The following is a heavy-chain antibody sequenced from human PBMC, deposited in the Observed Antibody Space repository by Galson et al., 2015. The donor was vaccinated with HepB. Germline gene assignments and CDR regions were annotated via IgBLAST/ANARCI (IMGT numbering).Heavy chain of an antibody. J-gene: IGHJ4*02. CDR1: GFTFSIYG. V-gene: IGHV3-30*03. CDR2: ISYDASSK. CDR3: ARGPYSNGLFDY. D-gene: IGHD4-11*01. Sequence: SLRLSCAASGFTFSIYGMHWVRQAPGKGLEWVAVISYDASSKYYADSVKGRFTISRDNSKNTLYLQVNSLRAEDTAVYYCARGPYSNGLFDYWGQGTLVTVSS.